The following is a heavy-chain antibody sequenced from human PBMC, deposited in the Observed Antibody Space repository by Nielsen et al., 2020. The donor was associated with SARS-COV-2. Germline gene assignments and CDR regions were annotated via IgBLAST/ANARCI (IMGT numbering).Heavy chain of an antibody. Sequence: SGPTLVKPTQTLTLTCTFSGFSLTTSGVGVGWIRQPPGKALEWLALIYWDDNKRYSPSLKSRLTITKDTSKNQVVLTMTNMDPVDTATYYCARHMVRTVFDYWGQGTLVTVSS. CDR1: GFSLTTSGVG. CDR3: ARHMVRTVFDY. V-gene: IGHV2-5*02. CDR2: IYWDDNK. J-gene: IGHJ4*02. D-gene: IGHD3-10*01.